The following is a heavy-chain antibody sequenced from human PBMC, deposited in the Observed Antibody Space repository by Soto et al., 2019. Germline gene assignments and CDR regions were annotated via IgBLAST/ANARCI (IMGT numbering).Heavy chain of an antibody. CDR2: IKQDGSEK. CDR3: ARPQAGVYAFDI. Sequence: GGSLRLSCAASGFTFSGYWMSWVRQAPGKGLEWVANIKQDGSEKYYVDSVKGRFTISRDNAKNSLYLQMNSLRAEDTAVYYCARPQAGVYAFDIWGQGTMVTVSS. D-gene: IGHD6-19*01. CDR1: GFTFSGYW. V-gene: IGHV3-7*03. J-gene: IGHJ3*02.